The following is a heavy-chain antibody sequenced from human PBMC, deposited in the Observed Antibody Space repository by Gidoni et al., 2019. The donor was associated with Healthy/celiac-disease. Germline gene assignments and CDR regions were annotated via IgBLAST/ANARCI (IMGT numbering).Heavy chain of an antibody. D-gene: IGHD1-26*01. J-gene: IGHJ6*03. CDR1: GFTFSSYS. V-gene: IGHV3-21*01. CDR2: ISSSSSYM. Sequence: EVQLVESGGGLVKPGGSLRLSCAASGFTFSSYSMNWVRQAPGKGLEWVSSISSSSSYMYYADSVKGRFTISRDNAKNSLYLQMNSLRAEDTAVYYCARDPIVGATRNYYYYMDVWGKGTTVTVSS. CDR3: ARDPIVGATRNYYYYMDV.